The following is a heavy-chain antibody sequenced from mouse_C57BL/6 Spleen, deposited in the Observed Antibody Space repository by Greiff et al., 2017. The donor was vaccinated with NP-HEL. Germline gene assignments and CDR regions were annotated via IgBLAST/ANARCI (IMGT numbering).Heavy chain of an antibody. Sequence: VQLQQSGPELVKPGASVKISCKASGYSFTGYYMNWVKQSPEKSLEWIGEINPSTGGTTYNQKFKAKATLTVDKSSSTAYMQLKSLTSEDSAVYYCARPDSSGYGWFAYWGQGTLVTVSA. CDR1: GYSFTGYY. J-gene: IGHJ3*01. CDR3: ARPDSSGYGWFAY. V-gene: IGHV1-42*01. D-gene: IGHD3-2*02. CDR2: INPSTGGT.